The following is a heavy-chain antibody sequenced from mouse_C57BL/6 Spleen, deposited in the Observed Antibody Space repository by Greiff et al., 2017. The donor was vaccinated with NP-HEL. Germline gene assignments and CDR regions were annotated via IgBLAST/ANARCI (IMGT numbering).Heavy chain of an antibody. CDR2: IWSGGST. D-gene: IGHD1-1*01. Sequence: QVQLKESGPGLVQPSQSLSITCTVSGFSLTSYGVHWVRQSPGKGLEWLGVIWSGGSTDYNAAFISRLSISKDNSKSQVFFKMNSLQADDTAIYYCARNSAYYGSSYGYFDVWGTGTTVTVSS. J-gene: IGHJ1*03. CDR3: ARNSAYYGSSYGYFDV. CDR1: GFSLTSYG. V-gene: IGHV2-2*01.